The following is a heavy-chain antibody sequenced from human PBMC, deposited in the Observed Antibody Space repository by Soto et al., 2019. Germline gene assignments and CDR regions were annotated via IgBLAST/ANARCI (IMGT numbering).Heavy chain of an antibody. CDR2: MYYSGST. V-gene: IGHV4-31*03. CDR3: ARGYRQSGYSSSWVFDY. Sequence: QVQLRESGPGLVKPSQTLSLTCTVSGGSINSGGYYWNWIRQHPGKGLEWIGYMYYSGSTYYNPSLRSRVIISADTSENHCSLKLSSVTAADTAVYLCARGYRQSGYSSSWVFDYWGQGTLVNVSS. J-gene: IGHJ4*02. D-gene: IGHD6-13*01. CDR1: GGSINSGGYY.